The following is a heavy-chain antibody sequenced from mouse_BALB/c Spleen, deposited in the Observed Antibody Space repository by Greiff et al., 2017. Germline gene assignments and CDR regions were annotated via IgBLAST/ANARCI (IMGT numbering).Heavy chain of an antibody. Sequence: VQLKESGGGLVQPGGSRKLSCAASGFTFSSFGMHWVRQAPEKGLEWVAYISSGSSTIYYADTVKGRFTISRDNPKNTLFLQMTSLRSEDTAMYYCARYGGGYFDYWGQGTTLTVSS. CDR3: ARYGGGYFDY. CDR2: ISSGSSTI. V-gene: IGHV5-17*02. J-gene: IGHJ2*01. CDR1: GFTFSSFG. D-gene: IGHD1-1*02.